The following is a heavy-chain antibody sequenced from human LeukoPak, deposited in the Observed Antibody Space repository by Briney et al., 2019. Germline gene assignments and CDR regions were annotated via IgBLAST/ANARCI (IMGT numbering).Heavy chain of an antibody. D-gene: IGHD2-15*01. CDR3: AKGRDDYCSGGSCYFDY. CDR2: ISGSGGST. J-gene: IGHJ4*02. V-gene: IGHV3-23*01. Sequence: GGSLRLSCAASGFTFSSYAMNWVRQAPGKGLEWVSVISGSGGSTYYADSVKGRFTISRHNSKNTLYLQMNSLRAEDTAVYYCAKGRDDYCSGGSCYFDYWGQGTLVTVSS. CDR1: GFTFSSYA.